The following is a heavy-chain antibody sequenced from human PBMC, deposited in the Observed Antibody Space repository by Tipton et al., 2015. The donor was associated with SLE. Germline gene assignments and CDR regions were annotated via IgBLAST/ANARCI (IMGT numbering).Heavy chain of an antibody. J-gene: IGHJ3*02. CDR1: GDSISSSKYY. Sequence: TLSLTCFVSGDSISSSKYYWGWIRQPPGKGLEWIGSIYYSGTTYYNPSLESRVTISLDPSKNQFSLNLRSVTAADTALFYCARTLGAIAHTVYDAFDIWGQGKMVTVSS. D-gene: IGHD1-26*01. V-gene: IGHV4-39*07. CDR3: ARTLGAIAHTVYDAFDI. CDR2: IYYSGTT.